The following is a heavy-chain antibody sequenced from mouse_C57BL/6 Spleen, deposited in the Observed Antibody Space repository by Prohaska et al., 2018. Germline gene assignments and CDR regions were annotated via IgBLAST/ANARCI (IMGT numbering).Heavy chain of an antibody. J-gene: IGHJ2*01. Sequence: AELVKPGASVKISCKASGYAFSSYWMNWVKQRPGQGLEWIGKIGPGSGSTYYNEKFKGKATLTADKSSSTAYMQLSSLTSEDSAVYFCARDGYDYFDYWGQGTTLTVSS. CDR3: ARDGYDYFDY. CDR1: GYAFSSYW. V-gene: IGHV1-77*01. CDR2: IGPGSGST. D-gene: IGHD2-2*01.